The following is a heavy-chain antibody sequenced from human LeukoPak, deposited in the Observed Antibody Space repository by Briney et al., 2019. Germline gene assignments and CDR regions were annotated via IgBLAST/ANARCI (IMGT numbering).Heavy chain of an antibody. Sequence: PTETLSLTCAVYGGSFSGYYWSWIRQPPGKGLEWIGEINHSGSTNYNPSLKSRVTISVDTSKNQFSLKLSSVTAADTAVYYCARVENGGNSLGGWFDPWGQGTLVTVSS. V-gene: IGHV4-34*01. CDR2: INHSGST. J-gene: IGHJ5*02. CDR3: ARVENGGNSLGGWFDP. CDR1: GGSFSGYY. D-gene: IGHD4-23*01.